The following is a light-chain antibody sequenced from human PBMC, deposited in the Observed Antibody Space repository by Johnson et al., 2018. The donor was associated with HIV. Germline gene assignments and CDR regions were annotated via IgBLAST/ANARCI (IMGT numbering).Light chain of an antibody. CDR2: ETN. J-gene: IGLJ1*01. V-gene: IGLV1-51*02. Sequence: QSVLTQPPSVSAAPGQKVTISCSGSSSNIGRNYVSWYQQLPGTAPKLLIYETNKRPSGIPDRFSGSKSGTSATLGITGLQTGDEADYYCGTWDSSLSAYVFGTGTKVTVV. CDR3: GTWDSSLSAYV. CDR1: SSNIGRNY.